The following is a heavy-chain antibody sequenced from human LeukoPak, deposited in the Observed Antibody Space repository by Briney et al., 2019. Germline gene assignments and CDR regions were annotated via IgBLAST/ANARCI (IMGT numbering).Heavy chain of an antibody. J-gene: IGHJ4*02. Sequence: GGSLRLSCAASGFTFSSYDMSWVRQAPGKGLEWVSAISGSGGSTYYADSVKGRFTIARDNSKNTLYLQMNSLRAEDTAVYYCAKSGIAVAGNFDYWGQGTLVTVSS. CDR3: AKSGIAVAGNFDY. CDR2: ISGSGGST. CDR1: GFTFSSYD. V-gene: IGHV3-23*01. D-gene: IGHD6-19*01.